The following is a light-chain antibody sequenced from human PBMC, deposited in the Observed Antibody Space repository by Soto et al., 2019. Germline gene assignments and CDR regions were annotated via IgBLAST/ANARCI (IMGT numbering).Light chain of an antibody. V-gene: IGLV8-61*01. CDR3: LLYLGGGIWV. J-gene: IGLJ3*02. Sequence: QTVVTLEPSFSVSPGGTVTLTCGLSSGPVFTSSYPNWYQQTPGQAPRTLIFNTNTRSSGVPDRFSGSILGDKAALTITGAQADDDSYYYCLLYLGGGIWVFGGGTKLAVL. CDR1: SGPVFTSSY. CDR2: NTN.